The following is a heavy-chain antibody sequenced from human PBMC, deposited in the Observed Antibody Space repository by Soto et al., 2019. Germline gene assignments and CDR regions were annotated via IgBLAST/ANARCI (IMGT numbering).Heavy chain of an antibody. V-gene: IGHV3-23*01. J-gene: IGHJ4*02. Sequence: EVQLLESGGGLVQPGGSLRLSCAASGFTYSSYAMSWVRQAPGKGLEWVSSVSGSSGSKSYADSVKGRFTISRDNSKSTVYLQRNSLRAEYTAVYFSAKDWCSGTTCYCLENWGQGTLVTVSS. D-gene: IGHD1-7*01. CDR2: VSGSSGSK. CDR1: GFTYSSYA. CDR3: AKDWCSGTTCYCLEN.